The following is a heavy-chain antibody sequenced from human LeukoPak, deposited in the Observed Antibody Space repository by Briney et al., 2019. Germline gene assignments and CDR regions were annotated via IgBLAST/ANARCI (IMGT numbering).Heavy chain of an antibody. CDR1: GFTFSDYY. J-gene: IGHJ6*03. V-gene: IGHV3-11*04. Sequence: GGSLRLSCAASGFTFSDYYMSWIRQAPGKGLEWVSYISSSGSTIYYADSVKGRFTISRDNAKNSLYLQMNSLRAEDTAVYYCASHPTYGHYYYYYYYMDVWGKGTTVTVSS. CDR2: ISSSGSTI. D-gene: IGHD3-10*01. CDR3: ASHPTYGHYYYYYYYMDV.